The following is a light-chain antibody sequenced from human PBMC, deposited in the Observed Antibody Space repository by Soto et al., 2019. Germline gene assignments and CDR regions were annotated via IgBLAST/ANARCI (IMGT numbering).Light chain of an antibody. J-gene: IGKJ3*01. CDR2: AAS. V-gene: IGKV1-27*01. CDR1: QGISNY. CDR3: QKYNSAPPGVT. Sequence: DLQMTQSPSSLSASVGDRVTITCRASQGISNYLAWYQQKPGKVPKLLIYAASTLQSGVPSRFSGSGSGTDFTLTISSLQPEDVATYYCQKYNSAPPGVTFGPGTKVDIK.